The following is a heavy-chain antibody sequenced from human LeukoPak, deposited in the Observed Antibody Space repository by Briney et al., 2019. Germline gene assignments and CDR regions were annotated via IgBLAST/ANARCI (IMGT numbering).Heavy chain of an antibody. CDR1: GGSISSSSYY. D-gene: IGHD3-10*01. J-gene: IGHJ5*02. CDR3: ARPRSITMVRGNTNWFDP. Sequence: SETLSLTCTVSGGSISSSSYYWGWIRQPPGKGLEWIGSIYYSGSTYYNPSLKSRVTISADTSKNQFSLKLSSVTAADTAVYYCARPRSITMVRGNTNWFDPWGQGTLVTVSS. V-gene: IGHV4-39*01. CDR2: IYYSGST.